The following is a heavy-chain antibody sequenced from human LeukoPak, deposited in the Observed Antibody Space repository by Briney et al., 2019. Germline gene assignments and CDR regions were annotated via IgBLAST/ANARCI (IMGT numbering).Heavy chain of an antibody. Sequence: GGSLRLSCAASGFTFSSYAMIWVRKAPGKGLEWVSAISGSGNSAYYADSVKGRFTISRDNSKNTLYLQMNSLRAEDTAVYYCAARSGWNDYWGQGTLVTVSS. V-gene: IGHV3-23*01. CDR2: ISGSGNSA. J-gene: IGHJ4*02. CDR1: GFTFSSYA. D-gene: IGHD6-19*01. CDR3: AARSGWNDY.